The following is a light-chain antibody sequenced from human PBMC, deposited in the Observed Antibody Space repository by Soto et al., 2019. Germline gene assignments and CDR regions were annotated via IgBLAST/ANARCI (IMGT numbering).Light chain of an antibody. CDR2: DAS. CDR3: QQRSNWPWT. V-gene: IGKV3-11*01. J-gene: IGKJ1*01. Sequence: EVVLTQSPDTLSLSPGESAALSCRASQSLSRYFAWYQQTPGRAPRVLIYDASSRATGVPPRFRGSGSGANFTLTINNLEPEDSAIYFCQQRSNWPWTFGQGTKVDIK. CDR1: QSLSRY.